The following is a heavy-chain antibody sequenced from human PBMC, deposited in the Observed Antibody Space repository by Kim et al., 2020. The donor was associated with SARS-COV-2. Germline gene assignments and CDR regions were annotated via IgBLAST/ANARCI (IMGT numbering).Heavy chain of an antibody. Sequence: GESLKISCKGSGYSFISYWIGWVRQMPGKGLEWMGIIYPDDSDTTYSPSFQGQVTISADKSISTAYLQWSSLKASDTAIYYCARAPCSSSSCYNSYYAMDVCGQGTTVTVSS. CDR3: ARAPCSSSSCYNSYYAMDV. V-gene: IGHV5-51*01. J-gene: IGHJ6*02. D-gene: IGHD2-2*02. CDR1: GYSFISYW. CDR2: IYPDDSDT.